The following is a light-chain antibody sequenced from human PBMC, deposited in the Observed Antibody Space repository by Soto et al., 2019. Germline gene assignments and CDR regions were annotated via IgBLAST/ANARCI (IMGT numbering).Light chain of an antibody. J-gene: IGLJ2*01. CDR1: SSDVGGYNY. Sequence: QSALTQPASVSGSPGQSITISCTGTSSDVGGYNYVSWYQHHPGKAPKLMIYDVSSRPSGVSNRFSGSKSGNTASLTISGLQAEDEADYYCNSYTSSSTHVVFGGGTKLTVL. CDR3: NSYTSSSTHVV. V-gene: IGLV2-14*03. CDR2: DVS.